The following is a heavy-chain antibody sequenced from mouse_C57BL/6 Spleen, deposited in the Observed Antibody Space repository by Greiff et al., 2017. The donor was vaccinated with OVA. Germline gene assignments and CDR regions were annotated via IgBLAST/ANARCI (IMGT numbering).Heavy chain of an antibody. D-gene: IGHD1-1*01. CDR3: ARITTVPEGDY. J-gene: IGHJ2*01. CDR2: IYPRSGNT. V-gene: IGHV1-81*01. Sequence: VKLMESGAELARPGASVKLSCKASGYTFTSYGISWVKQRTGQGLEWIGEIYPRSGNTYYNEKFKGKATLTADKSSSTAYMELRSLTSEDSAVYFCARITTVPEGDYWGQGTTLTVSS. CDR1: GYTFTSYG.